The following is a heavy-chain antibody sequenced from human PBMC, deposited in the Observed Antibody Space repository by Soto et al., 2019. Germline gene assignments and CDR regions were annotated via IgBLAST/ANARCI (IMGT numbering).Heavy chain of an antibody. Sequence: SETLSLTCTVSGGSISSSSYYWGWIRQPPGKGLEWIGSIYYSGSTYYNPSLKSRVTISVDTSKNQFSLKLSSVTAADAAVYYCARYLGYLPYCDYWGQGTLVTVSS. CDR2: IYYSGST. V-gene: IGHV4-39*01. CDR1: GGSISSSSYY. D-gene: IGHD7-27*01. CDR3: ARYLGYLPYCDY. J-gene: IGHJ4*02.